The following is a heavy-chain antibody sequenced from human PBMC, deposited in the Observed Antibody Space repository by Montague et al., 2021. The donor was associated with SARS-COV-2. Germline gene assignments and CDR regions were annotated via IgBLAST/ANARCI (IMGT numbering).Heavy chain of an antibody. CDR3: ARSLFYYDPRGYPSGGRWFDP. D-gene: IGHD3-22*01. CDR1: GGSFRGYY. V-gene: IGHV4-34*01. J-gene: IGHJ5*02. Sequence: SETLSLTCAVYGGSFRGYYWYWIRQPPGRGLEWIGEINDSGSTDYNPSLKSRVTMPVDTSKNQFSLRLTSLTAADTAMYYCARSLFYYDPRGYPSGGRWFDPWGQGTLVIVSS. CDR2: INDSGST.